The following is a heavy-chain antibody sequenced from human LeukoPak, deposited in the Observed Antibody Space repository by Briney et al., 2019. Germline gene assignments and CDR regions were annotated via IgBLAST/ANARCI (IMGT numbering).Heavy chain of an antibody. CDR1: GGSISSSSYY. D-gene: IGHD3-22*01. Sequence: SETLSLTCTVSGGSISSSSYYWGWIRQPPGKGLEWIGSIYYSGSTYYNPSLKSRVTISVDTSKNQFSLKLSSVTAADTAVYYCARDYRDYCDSSGYYPGGPIDYWGQGTLVTVSS. J-gene: IGHJ4*02. CDR2: IYYSGST. V-gene: IGHV4-39*07. CDR3: ARDYRDYCDSSGYYPGGPIDY.